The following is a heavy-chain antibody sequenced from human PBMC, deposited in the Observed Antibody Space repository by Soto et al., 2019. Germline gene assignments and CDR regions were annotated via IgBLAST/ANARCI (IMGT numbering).Heavy chain of an antibody. Sequence: EVRLVESGGGLVQPGGSLRLSCAASSFTFSSYWMAWVRQAPGKGLEWLANIKPDGGEKYYVDSVRGRFTISRDNAKKSLYLQMNNLGTEDTAVYHCVRDAGRGGDFHSWGQGTLVTVSS. CDR3: VRDAGRGGDFHS. D-gene: IGHD3-16*01. CDR2: IKPDGGEK. V-gene: IGHV3-7*01. J-gene: IGHJ4*02. CDR1: SFTFSSYW.